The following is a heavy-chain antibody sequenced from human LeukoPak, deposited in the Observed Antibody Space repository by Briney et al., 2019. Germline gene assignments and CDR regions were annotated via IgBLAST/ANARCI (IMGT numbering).Heavy chain of an antibody. CDR1: GFTFSNYA. V-gene: IGHV3-23*01. CDR2: ISGIGSNI. J-gene: IGHJ4*02. Sequence: GGSLRLSCAASGFTFSNYAMTWVRQAPGKGLEWVSSISGIGSNIYYADSVKGRFTISRDNSKNTLHVQMNSLRAEDTAIYYCATNRDGYNYWGQGTLVTVSP. D-gene: IGHD5-24*01. CDR3: ATNRDGYNY.